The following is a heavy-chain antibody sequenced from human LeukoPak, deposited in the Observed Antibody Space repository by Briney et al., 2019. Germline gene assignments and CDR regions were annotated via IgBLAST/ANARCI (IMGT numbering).Heavy chain of an antibody. CDR1: GFTFNSYW. CDR2: IKHDGSEK. J-gene: IGHJ2*01. V-gene: IGHV3-7*03. D-gene: IGHD2/OR15-2a*01. Sequence: GGSLRLSCAASGFTFNSYWMGGLRQAPGKGLDWVANIKHDGSEKYYLDSGNGRFTISRDNAKNSLYLQMNSLRAEDTAVYYCAKLVVITVTQWYFDLWGRGTLVTVSS. CDR3: AKLVVITVTQWYFDL.